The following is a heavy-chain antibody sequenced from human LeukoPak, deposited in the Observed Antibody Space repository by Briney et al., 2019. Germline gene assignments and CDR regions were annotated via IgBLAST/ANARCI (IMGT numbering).Heavy chain of an antibody. Sequence: PGGSLRLSCAASGFTFSSYSMNWVRQAPGKGLEWVSSISSSSSYIYYADSVKGRFTISRDNAKNSLYLQMNSLRAEDTAVYYCARDGVQLERRAFDIWGQGTMVTVSS. CDR3: ARDGVQLERRAFDI. J-gene: IGHJ3*02. CDR1: GFTFSSYS. D-gene: IGHD1-1*01. CDR2: ISSSSSYI. V-gene: IGHV3-21*01.